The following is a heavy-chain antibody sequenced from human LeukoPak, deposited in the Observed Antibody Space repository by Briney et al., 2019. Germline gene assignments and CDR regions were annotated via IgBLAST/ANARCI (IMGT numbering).Heavy chain of an antibody. D-gene: IGHD3-22*01. Sequence: GASVKVSCKASGYTFTSYGISWVRQAPGQGLEWMGWISGYNGNTNYAQKLQGRVTMTRNTSISTAYMELSSLRSEDTAVYYCARVPRTRPRSFFDSSGYYPDYWGQGTLVTVSS. CDR3: ARVPRTRPRSFFDSSGYYPDY. J-gene: IGHJ4*02. CDR2: ISGYNGNT. V-gene: IGHV1-18*01. CDR1: GYTFTSYG.